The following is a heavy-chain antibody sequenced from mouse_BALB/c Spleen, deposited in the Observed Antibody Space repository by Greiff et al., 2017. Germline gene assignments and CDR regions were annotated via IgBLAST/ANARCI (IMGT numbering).Heavy chain of an antibody. CDR1: GFTFSSFG. CDR2: ISSGSSTI. J-gene: IGHJ4*01. V-gene: IGHV5-17*02. Sequence: EVKLMESGGGLVQPGGSRKLSCAASGFTFSSFGMHWVRQAPEKGLEWVAYISSGSSTIYYAYTVTGRFTISRDNPKNTLFLQMTSLRSEDTAMYYCARNYGSSYYYAMDYWGQGTSVTVSS. D-gene: IGHD1-1*01. CDR3: ARNYGSSYYYAMDY.